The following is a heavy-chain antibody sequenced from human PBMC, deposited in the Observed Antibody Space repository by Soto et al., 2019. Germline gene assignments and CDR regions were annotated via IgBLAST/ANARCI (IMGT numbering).Heavy chain of an antibody. CDR3: AKALGELSPESYDY. J-gene: IGHJ4*02. D-gene: IGHD3-16*02. Sequence: QVQLVESGGGVVQPGRSLRLSCEASGFSFSSDGMHWVRQAPGNGLEWVAFISYDGSKKYYVDSVQGRFNIYRDSSRNALDLQMNSLRPEDTAVYYCAKALGELSPESYDYWGQGTLVTVSS. CDR1: GFSFSSDG. V-gene: IGHV3-30*18. CDR2: ISYDGSKK.